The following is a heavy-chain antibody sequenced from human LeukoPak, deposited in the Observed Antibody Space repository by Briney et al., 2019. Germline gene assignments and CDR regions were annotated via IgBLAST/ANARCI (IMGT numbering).Heavy chain of an antibody. Sequence: ASVKVSCKASGYTFTGYYMHWVRQAPGQGLEWMGWINPNSGGTNYAQKFQGRVTTTRDTSISTAYMELSRLRSDDTAVYYCAREGTQSRYCSSTSCHTIFDYWGQGTLVTVSS. CDR3: AREGTQSRYCSSTSCHTIFDY. CDR1: GYTFTGYY. D-gene: IGHD2-2*01. V-gene: IGHV1-2*02. J-gene: IGHJ4*02. CDR2: INPNSGGT.